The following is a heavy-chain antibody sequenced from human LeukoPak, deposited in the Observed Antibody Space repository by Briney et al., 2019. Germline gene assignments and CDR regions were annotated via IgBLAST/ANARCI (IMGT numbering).Heavy chain of an antibody. CDR1: GGTFSSYA. CDR2: VIPILGIA. V-gene: IGHV1-69*04. CDR3: ARDGLVGATSYGY. D-gene: IGHD1-26*01. J-gene: IGHJ4*02. Sequence: SVKVSCKASGGTFSSYAISWVRQAPGQGLEWMGRVIPILGIANYAQKFQGRVTITADKSTSTAYMELSSLRSEDTAVYYCARDGLVGATSYGYWGQGTLVTVSS.